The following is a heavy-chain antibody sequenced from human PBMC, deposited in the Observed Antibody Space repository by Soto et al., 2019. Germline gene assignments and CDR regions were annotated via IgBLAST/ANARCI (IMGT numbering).Heavy chain of an antibody. CDR2: IYYGGST. CDR1: GGSISSYY. CDR3: ARDPSRADYYDSGFYYYGMDV. V-gene: IGHV4-59*01. D-gene: IGHD3-22*01. Sequence: KASETLSLTCTVSGGSISSYYWSWIRQPPGKGLEWIGYIYYGGSTNYNPSLKSRVTISVDTSKNQFSLKLSSVTAADTAVYYCARDPSRADYYDSGFYYYGMDVWGQGTTVTVSS. J-gene: IGHJ6*02.